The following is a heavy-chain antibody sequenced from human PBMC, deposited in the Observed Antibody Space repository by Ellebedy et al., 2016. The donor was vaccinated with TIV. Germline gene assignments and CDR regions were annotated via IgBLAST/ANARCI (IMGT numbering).Heavy chain of an antibody. V-gene: IGHV4-39*01. CDR2: VYYRGSP. CDR1: GGSVSSTRYY. Sequence: MPSETLSLTCSVSGGSVSSTRYYRAWIRQHPGKGLEYIGSVYYRGSPYYNPSFKSRVTLSADTSKNQFSLNLRTVTAADTAVYYCARTDPWQPIDDWGQGILVSVSS. J-gene: IGHJ4*02. CDR3: ARTDPWQPIDD. D-gene: IGHD2-21*02.